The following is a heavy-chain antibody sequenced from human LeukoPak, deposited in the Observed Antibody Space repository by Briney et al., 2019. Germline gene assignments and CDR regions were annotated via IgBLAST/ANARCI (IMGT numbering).Heavy chain of an antibody. V-gene: IGHV3-30-3*01. Sequence: PGGSLRLSCAASGFTFSSYAMHWVRQAPGKGLEWVAVISYDGSNKYYADSVKGRFTISRDNSKNTLYLQMNSLRAEDTAVYYCARALTTTVSPGDYWGQGTLVTVSS. CDR2: ISYDGSNK. D-gene: IGHD4-11*01. CDR3: ARALTTTVSPGDY. CDR1: GFTFSSYA. J-gene: IGHJ4*02.